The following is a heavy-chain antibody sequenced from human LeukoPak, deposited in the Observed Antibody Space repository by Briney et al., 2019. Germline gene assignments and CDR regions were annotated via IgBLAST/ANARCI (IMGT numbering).Heavy chain of an antibody. CDR2: INHSGST. Sequence: KASETLSLTCAVYGGSFSGYYWSWIRQPPGKGLEWIGEINHSGSTNYNPSLKSRVTISVDTSKNQFSLKLSSVTAADTAVYYCARGPWLLPDYWGQGTLVTVSS. CDR1: GGSFSGYY. D-gene: IGHD3-22*01. J-gene: IGHJ4*02. CDR3: ARGPWLLPDY. V-gene: IGHV4-34*01.